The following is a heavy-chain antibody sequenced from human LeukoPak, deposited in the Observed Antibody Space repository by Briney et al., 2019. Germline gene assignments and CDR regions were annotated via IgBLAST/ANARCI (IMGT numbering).Heavy chain of an antibody. J-gene: IGHJ5*02. CDR3: ARGSGGYCSGGSCYGYNWFDP. Sequence: GGSLRLSCAASGFTFSSYDIHWVRQATGKGLEWVSAIGTAGDTYYPGSVKGRFTISRENAKNSLYLQMNSLRAGDTAVYYCARGSGGYCSGGSCYGYNWFDPWGQGTLVTVSP. D-gene: IGHD2-15*01. V-gene: IGHV3-13*01. CDR2: IGTAGDT. CDR1: GFTFSSYD.